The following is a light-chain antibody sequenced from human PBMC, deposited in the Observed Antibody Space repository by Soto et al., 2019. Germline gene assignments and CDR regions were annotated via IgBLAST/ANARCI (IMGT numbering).Light chain of an antibody. Sequence: LLRQSPVTLSLSPGERATVSGRASQSFRGLLAWYQQKTGQAPRILIYDAYNRATGIPPRFSGSGYGTDFNLTISSLETEDSAVYYCQQRHMWPITFGQGTRLEI. V-gene: IGKV3-11*01. CDR3: QQRHMWPIT. J-gene: IGKJ5*01. CDR1: QSFRGL. CDR2: DAY.